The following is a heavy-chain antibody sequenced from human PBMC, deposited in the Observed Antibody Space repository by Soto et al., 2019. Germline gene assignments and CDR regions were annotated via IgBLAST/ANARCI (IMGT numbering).Heavy chain of an antibody. D-gene: IGHD2-2*01. J-gene: IGHJ5*02. V-gene: IGHV3-23*01. CDR1: GFTFSSYA. Sequence: GGSLSLSCAASGFTFSSYAMSWVRQAPGKGLEWVSAISGSGGSTYYADSVKGRFTISRDNSKNTLYLQMNSLRAEDTAVYYCARDQLLSDWFDPWGQGTLVTVSS. CDR3: ARDQLLSDWFDP. CDR2: ISGSGGST.